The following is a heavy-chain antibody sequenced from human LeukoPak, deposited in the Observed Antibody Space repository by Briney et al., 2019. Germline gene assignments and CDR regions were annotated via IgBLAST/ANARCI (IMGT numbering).Heavy chain of an antibody. CDR1: GGSISSSDYY. V-gene: IGHV4-30-4*01. CDR2: IYYSGST. Sequence: SETLSLTCTVSGGSISSSDYYWSWIRQPPGKGLEWIGYIYYSGSTYYNPSLKSRVTISVDTSKNQFSLKLSSVTAADTAVYYCARDRSPYYYDSSGRGDAFDIWGHGTMVTVSS. CDR3: ARDRSPYYYDSSGRGDAFDI. J-gene: IGHJ3*02. D-gene: IGHD3-22*01.